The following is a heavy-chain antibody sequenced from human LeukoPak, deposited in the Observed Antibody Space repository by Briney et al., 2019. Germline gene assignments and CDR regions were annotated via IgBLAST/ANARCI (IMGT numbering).Heavy chain of an antibody. V-gene: IGHV3-23*01. CDR2: ISGSGGST. D-gene: IGHD4-17*01. CDR3: AKADYGDCWVYFDY. Sequence: GGSLRLSCAASGFTFSSYAMSWVRQAPGKGLEWVSAISGSGGSTYYADSVKGRFTISRDNSKNKLYLQMNSLRAEDTAVYYCAKADYGDCWVYFDYWGQGTLVTVSS. J-gene: IGHJ4*02. CDR1: GFTFSSYA.